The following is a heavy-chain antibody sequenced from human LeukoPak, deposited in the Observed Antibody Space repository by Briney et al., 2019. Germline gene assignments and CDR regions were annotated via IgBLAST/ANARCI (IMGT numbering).Heavy chain of an antibody. CDR2: IYDSGST. J-gene: IGHJ3*02. CDR1: GGSISSYY. V-gene: IGHV4-59*01. CDR3: ARDRRESTKPNDAFDI. D-gene: IGHD1-1*01. Sequence: SETLSLTCTVSGGSISSYYWSWIRQPPGKGLEWIGYIYDSGSTNYNPSLKSRVTISVDTSNNQFSLNLNSVTAADTAVYYCARDRRESTKPNDAFDIWGQGTLVTVSS.